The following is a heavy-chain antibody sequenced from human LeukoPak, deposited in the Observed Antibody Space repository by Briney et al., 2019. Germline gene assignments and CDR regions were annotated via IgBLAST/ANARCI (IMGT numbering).Heavy chain of an antibody. V-gene: IGHV3-23*01. D-gene: IGHD6-13*01. CDR3: AKAHIAAAGTDFDY. J-gene: IGHJ4*02. Sequence: GGSLRLSCAASGFTFSSYAMSWVRQAPGKGLEWVSAISGSGGSTYYADSVKGRFTSTRDNSKNTLYLQMNSLRAEDTAVYYCAKAHIAAAGTDFDYWGQGTLVTVSS. CDR1: GFTFSSYA. CDR2: ISGSGGST.